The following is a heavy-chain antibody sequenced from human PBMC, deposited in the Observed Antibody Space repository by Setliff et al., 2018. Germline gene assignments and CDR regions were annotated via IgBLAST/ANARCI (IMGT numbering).Heavy chain of an antibody. V-gene: IGHV3-21*06. J-gene: IGHJ4*02. CDR3: ARFACNGGSCYLSASDY. Sequence: GVLRLSCVASGFTFNNYALNWVRQAPGKGLEWVSSISSRSTYIYYADSVKGRFTISRDNANNSLYLQMNSLRAEETAMYYCARFACNGGSCYLSASDYWGQGTLVTVSS. CDR2: ISSRSTYI. D-gene: IGHD2-15*01. CDR1: GFTFNNYA.